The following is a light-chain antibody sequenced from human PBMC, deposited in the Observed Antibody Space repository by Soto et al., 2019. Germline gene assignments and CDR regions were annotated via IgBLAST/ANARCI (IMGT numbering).Light chain of an antibody. Sequence: EIVLTQSPGTLSLSPGERVTLSCRASQSVTRSFLAWYQQKPGQAPRLLIYSASNRATGIPDRFSGSGSGTDFTLTISRLEPEDFAVYYCHQYGSSPQALGPGTKVD. CDR1: QSVTRSF. CDR2: SAS. J-gene: IGKJ3*01. V-gene: IGKV3-20*01. CDR3: HQYGSSPQA.